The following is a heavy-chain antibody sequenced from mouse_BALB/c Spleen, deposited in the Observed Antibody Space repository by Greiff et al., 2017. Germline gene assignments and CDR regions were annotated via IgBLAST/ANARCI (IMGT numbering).Heavy chain of an antibody. CDR1: GYAFTNYL. CDR2: INPGSGGT. J-gene: IGHJ3*01. Sequence: VHLVESGAELVRPGTSVKVSCKASGYAFTNYLIEWVKQRPGQGLEWIGVINPGSGGTNYNEKFKGKATLTADKSSSTAYMQLSSLTSDDSAVYFCARGDYDGTWFAYWGQGTLVTVSA. V-gene: IGHV1-54*01. CDR3: ARGDYDGTWFAY. D-gene: IGHD2-4*01.